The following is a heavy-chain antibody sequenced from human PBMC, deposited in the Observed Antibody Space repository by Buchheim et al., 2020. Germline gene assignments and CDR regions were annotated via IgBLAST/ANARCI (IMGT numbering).Heavy chain of an antibody. J-gene: IGHJ4*02. V-gene: IGHV4-59*01. CDR2: FYYSGST. CDR1: GGPISSYY. CDR3: ARDLYDGPYFDY. D-gene: IGHD2-8*01. Sequence: QVQLQESGPGLVKPSETLSLPCTVSGGPISSYYWSWIRQPPGKGLEWIGYFYYSGSTNYNPSLKSPVTISVDTSKNPFSLKLSSVTAADTAVYYCARDLYDGPYFDYWGQGTL.